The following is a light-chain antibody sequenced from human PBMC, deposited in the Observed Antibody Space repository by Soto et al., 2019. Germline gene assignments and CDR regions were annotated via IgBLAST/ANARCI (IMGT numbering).Light chain of an antibody. CDR3: SSYTRSTTLV. V-gene: IGLV2-14*03. CDR1: SSDVGGYDF. CDR2: DVS. J-gene: IGLJ2*01. Sequence: QSALTQPASVSGSPGQSITISCTGTSSDVGGYDFVSWYQQHPGKAPKLMIYDVSNRPSGVSDRFSGSKSGNTASLTISGRQAEDEADYYCSSYTRSTTLVFGGGTKVTVL.